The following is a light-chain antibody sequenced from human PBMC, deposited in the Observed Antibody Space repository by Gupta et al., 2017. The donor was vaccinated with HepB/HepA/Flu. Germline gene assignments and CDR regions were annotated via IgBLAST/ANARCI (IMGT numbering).Light chain of an antibody. V-gene: IGLV1-44*01. Sequence: QSVLTQPPSASGTPGQRVTISCSGSSSNIGSNTVNWYQQLPGTAPKLLIYSNYRRPSGVPDRFSGSKSGTSASLAISGLQAEDEADYYCASCDDSRNVVAFGGGTNLTVL. J-gene: IGLJ2*01. CDR3: ASCDDSRNVVA. CDR2: SNY. CDR1: SSNIGSNT.